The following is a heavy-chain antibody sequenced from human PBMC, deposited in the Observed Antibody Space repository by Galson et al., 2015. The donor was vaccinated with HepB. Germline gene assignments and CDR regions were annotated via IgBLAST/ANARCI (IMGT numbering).Heavy chain of an antibody. J-gene: IGHJ4*02. CDR3: ARVYSEAGDY. CDR1: GFTFSSYA. CDR2: ISGSSSYT. V-gene: IGHV3-21*01. Sequence: SLRLSCAASGFTFSSYAMSWVHQAPGKGLEWVSAISGSSSYTNYADSVKGRFTISRDNAKNSLYLQMNSLRAEDTAVYYCARVYSEAGDYWGQGTLVTVSS. D-gene: IGHD6-19*01.